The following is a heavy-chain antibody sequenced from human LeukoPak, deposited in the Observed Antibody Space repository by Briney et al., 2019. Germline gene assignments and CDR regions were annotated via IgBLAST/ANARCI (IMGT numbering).Heavy chain of an antibody. V-gene: IGHV3-21*01. CDR3: ARVRTIAAAYYYYGMDV. CDR1: GFTFSGYS. J-gene: IGHJ6*02. CDR2: FGTRSTSI. Sequence: GGSLRLSCTASGFTFSGYSMNWIRQAPGKGLEWVSSFGTRSTSIYHAGSVKGRFAISRDNAKNSLYLQMNSLRAEDTAVYYCARVRTIAAAYYYYGMDVWGQGTTVTVSS. D-gene: IGHD6-13*01.